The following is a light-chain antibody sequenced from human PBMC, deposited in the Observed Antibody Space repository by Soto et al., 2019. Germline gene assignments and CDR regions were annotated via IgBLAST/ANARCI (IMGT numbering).Light chain of an antibody. J-gene: IGKJ1*01. CDR1: QSVSSN. Sequence: EIVMTHSPATPSVSPGERATLSCRASQSVSSNLAWYQQKPGQAPRLLIYGASTRATGIPARFSGSGSGTEFTLTISSLQSEDFAVYYCQQYNNWPRTFGQGTKV. CDR3: QQYNNWPRT. CDR2: GAS. V-gene: IGKV3-15*01.